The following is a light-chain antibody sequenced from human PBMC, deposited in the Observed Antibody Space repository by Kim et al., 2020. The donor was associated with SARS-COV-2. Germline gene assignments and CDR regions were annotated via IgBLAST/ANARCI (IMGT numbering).Light chain of an antibody. J-gene: IGLJ3*02. CDR1: SSNIENNY. CDR3: AAWDDSLSGRV. V-gene: IGLV1-47*01. Sequence: GQWVTISCSGSSSNIENNYVSWYQQLPGTAPKVLIYRNNERPSGVPDRFSGSKSGTSASLAISGLRSEDEADYYCAAWDDSLSGRVFGRGTQLTVL. CDR2: RNN.